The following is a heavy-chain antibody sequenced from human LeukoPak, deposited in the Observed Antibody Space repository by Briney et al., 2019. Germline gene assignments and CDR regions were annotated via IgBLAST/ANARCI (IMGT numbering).Heavy chain of an antibody. D-gene: IGHD3-10*01. CDR2: ISTGGTTI. CDR1: GFIFGDYY. J-gene: IGHJ4*02. V-gene: IGHV3-11*01. Sequence: GGSLRLSCAASGFIFGDYYMSWIRQAPGKGLEWVSYISTGGTTIYYADSVKGRFTISRDNAKNSLYLQMNSLRAEDTAVYYCARGNRGGSGIYYMAPVDYWGQGTLVTVSS. CDR3: ARGNRGGSGIYYMAPVDY.